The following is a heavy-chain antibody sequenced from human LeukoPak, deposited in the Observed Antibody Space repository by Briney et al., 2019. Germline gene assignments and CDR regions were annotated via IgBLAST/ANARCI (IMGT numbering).Heavy chain of an antibody. CDR2: VYHSGSI. J-gene: IGHJ4*02. V-gene: IGHV4-38-2*02. CDR3: AREIYYDSSAYDY. CDR1: GDSLVSGHY. D-gene: IGHD3-22*01. Sequence: SETLSLTCTVSGDSLVSGHYWGWIRQPPGQGLEWVGSVYHSGSIYYNPSLKSRVIMSVDTSKNKFSLKLSSLTAADTATYYCAREIYYDSSAYDYWGQGTLVTVSS.